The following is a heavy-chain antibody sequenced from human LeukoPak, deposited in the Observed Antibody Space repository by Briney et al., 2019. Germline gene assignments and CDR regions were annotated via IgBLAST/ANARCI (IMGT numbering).Heavy chain of an antibody. D-gene: IGHD3-22*01. Sequence: GASVKVSCRASGYTFTNYDITWIRQAPGQGLEWMGYITPYNGNTKYAQKLQGRVTMTTDTSTSTVYMELRSLRSDDTAVYYCARDLRYYDSSGYYYVGDGGIDYWGQGTLVTVSS. CDR3: ARDLRYYDSSGYYYVGDGGIDY. CDR2: ITPYNGNT. J-gene: IGHJ4*02. CDR1: GYTFTNYD. V-gene: IGHV1-18*01.